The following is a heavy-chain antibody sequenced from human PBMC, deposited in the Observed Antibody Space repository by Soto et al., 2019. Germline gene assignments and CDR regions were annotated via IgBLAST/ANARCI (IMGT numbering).Heavy chain of an antibody. J-gene: IGHJ6*02. Sequence: PSATLSLTCSVSGGSISSSSSYWGWIRQPPGKGLEWIGYIYYSGSTYYNPSLKSRVTISVDTSKNQFSLKLSSVTAADTAVYYCARVLGFGGTDVWGQGTTVT. CDR2: IYYSGST. V-gene: IGHV4-31*03. CDR1: GGSISSSSSY. D-gene: IGHD3-10*01. CDR3: ARVLGFGGTDV.